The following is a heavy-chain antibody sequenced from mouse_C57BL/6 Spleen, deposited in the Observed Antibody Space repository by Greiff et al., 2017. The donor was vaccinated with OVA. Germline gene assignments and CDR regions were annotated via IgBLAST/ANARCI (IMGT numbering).Heavy chain of an antibody. CDR2: ISYDGSN. J-gene: IGHJ2*01. V-gene: IGHV3-6*01. D-gene: IGHD3-2*02. Sequence: EVKLMESGPGLVKPSQSLSLTCSVTGYSITSGYYWNWIRQFPGNKLEWMGYISYDGSNNYNPSLKNRISITRDTSKNQFFLKLNSVTTEDTATYYCARERAQATFDYWGQGTTLTVSS. CDR1: GYSITSGYY. CDR3: ARERAQATFDY.